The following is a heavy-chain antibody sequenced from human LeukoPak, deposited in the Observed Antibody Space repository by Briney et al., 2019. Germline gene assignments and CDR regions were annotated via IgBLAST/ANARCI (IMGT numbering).Heavy chain of an antibody. Sequence: GGSLRLSCAASGFTVSSIYMSWVRQAPGKGLEWVSVIYSGGSTYYADSVKGRFTISRDNSKNTLYLQMNSLRAEDTAVYYCARVQYGGNSAGSDYWGQGTLVTVSS. D-gene: IGHD4-23*01. J-gene: IGHJ4*02. V-gene: IGHV3-53*01. CDR1: GFTVSSIY. CDR3: ARVQYGGNSAGSDY. CDR2: IYSGGST.